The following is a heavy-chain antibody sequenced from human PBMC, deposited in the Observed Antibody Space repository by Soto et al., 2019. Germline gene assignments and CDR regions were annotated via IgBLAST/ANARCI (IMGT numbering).Heavy chain of an antibody. CDR2: ISYDGSNK. V-gene: IGHV3-30*18. CDR1: GFTFSSYG. D-gene: IGHD3-9*01. CDR3: AKDYYDTLTGYYGPDY. Sequence: GGSLRLSCAASGFTFSSYGIHWVLQAPCKGLEWVAVISYDGSNKYYADSVKGRFTISRDNSKNLLYLQMNSLGAEDTAVYYCAKDYYDTLTGYYGPDYWGQGTLITVSS. J-gene: IGHJ4*02.